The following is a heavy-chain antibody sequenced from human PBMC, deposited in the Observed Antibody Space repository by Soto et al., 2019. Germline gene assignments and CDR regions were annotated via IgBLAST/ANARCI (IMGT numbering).Heavy chain of an antibody. V-gene: IGHV5-10-1*01. J-gene: IGHJ4*02. CDR2: IDPSDSQT. Sequence: ISCKGSGYSSAGYWITWVRQKPGKGLESMGRIDPSDSQTYYSPSFRGHVTISVTKSITTVFLQWSSLTPADTAMYYCARQIYDSDTGPNFQYYFDSWGQGTPVTVSS. CDR1: GYSSAGYW. D-gene: IGHD3-22*01. CDR3: ARQIYDSDTGPNFQYYFDS.